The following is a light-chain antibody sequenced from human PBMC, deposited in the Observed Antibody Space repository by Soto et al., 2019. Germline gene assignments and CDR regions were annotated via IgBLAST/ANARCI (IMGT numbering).Light chain of an antibody. CDR2: GAT. V-gene: IGKV3-20*01. CDR1: QSVRSSY. CDR3: QQYCSSPRFT. J-gene: IGKJ3*01. Sequence: EIVLTQSPGTLSLSPGERATLACRASQSVRSSYLGWYQPQPGQAPRLLIYGATTRATGIPDRFSGSGSGTYFSLTISRLEPEDFAVYYCQQYCSSPRFTFGPGTKVDIK.